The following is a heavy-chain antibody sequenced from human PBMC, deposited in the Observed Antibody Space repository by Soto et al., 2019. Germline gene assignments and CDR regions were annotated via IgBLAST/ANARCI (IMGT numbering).Heavy chain of an antibody. J-gene: IGHJ5*02. CDR2: IYYSGST. CDR1: GGSISSSSYY. D-gene: IGHD2-8*01. Sequence: SETLSLTCTVSGGSISSSSYYWGWIRQPPGKGLEWIGSIYYSGSTYYNPSLKSRVTISVDTSKNQFSLKLSSVTAADTAVYYCARQVVLMVYAIFYWFDPWGQGTLVTVSS. V-gene: IGHV4-39*01. CDR3: ARQVVLMVYAIFYWFDP.